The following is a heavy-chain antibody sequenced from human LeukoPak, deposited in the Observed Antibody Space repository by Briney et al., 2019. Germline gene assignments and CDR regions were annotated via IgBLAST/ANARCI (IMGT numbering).Heavy chain of an antibody. V-gene: IGHV1-69*01. Sequence: SVTVSCKASGGTFSSYAISWVRQAPGQGLEWMGGIIPIFGTANYAQKFQGRVTITADESTSTAYMELSSLRSEDTAVYYCARDGGDYYDSSGYYFDYWGQGTLVTVSS. CDR2: IIPIFGTA. CDR1: GGTFSSYA. D-gene: IGHD3-22*01. J-gene: IGHJ4*02. CDR3: ARDGGDYYDSSGYYFDY.